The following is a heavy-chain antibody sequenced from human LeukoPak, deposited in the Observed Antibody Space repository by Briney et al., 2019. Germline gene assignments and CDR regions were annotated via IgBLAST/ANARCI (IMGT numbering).Heavy chain of an antibody. J-gene: IGHJ4*02. CDR1: GFTFSSYA. Sequence: GRSLRLSCAASGFTFSSYAMHWVRQAPGKGLEWVSVIYSGGSTYYADSVKGRFTISRDNSKNTLYLQMNSLRAEDTAVYYCARAYYYDSSGYGPDYWGQGTLVTVSS. V-gene: IGHV3-66*01. CDR3: ARAYYYDSSGYGPDY. CDR2: IYSGGST. D-gene: IGHD3-22*01.